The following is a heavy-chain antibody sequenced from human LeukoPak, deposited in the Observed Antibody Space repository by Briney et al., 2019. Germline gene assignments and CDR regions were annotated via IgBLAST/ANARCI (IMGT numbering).Heavy chain of an antibody. Sequence: GGSLRLSCAASGFTFATAWMTWVRQAPGKGLEWVGRIRSESDGATTEYAAPVNGRFTISRDASKNTLFLQMNSLKTEDTAVYYCTTFYAPDYWGQGTLVTVSS. D-gene: IGHD3-16*01. CDR3: TTFYAPDY. CDR1: GFTFATAW. J-gene: IGHJ4*02. CDR2: IRSESDGATT. V-gene: IGHV3-15*01.